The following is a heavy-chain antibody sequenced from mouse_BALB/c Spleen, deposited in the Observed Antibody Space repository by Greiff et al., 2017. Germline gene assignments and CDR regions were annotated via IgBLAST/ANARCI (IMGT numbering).Heavy chain of an antibody. CDR1: GYTFTSYW. Sequence: VKLQESGAELVKPGASVKLSCKASGYTFTSYWMHWVKQRPGQGLEWIGEIDPSDSYTNYNQKFKGKATLTVDKSSSTAYMQLSSLTSEDSAVYYCARPDYYGFYAMDYWGQGTSVTVSS. CDR2: IDPSDSYT. D-gene: IGHD1-2*01. CDR3: ARPDYYGFYAMDY. V-gene: IGHV1-69*02. J-gene: IGHJ4*01.